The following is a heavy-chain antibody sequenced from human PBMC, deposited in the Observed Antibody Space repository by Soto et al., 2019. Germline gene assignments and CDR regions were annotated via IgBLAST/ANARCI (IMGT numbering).Heavy chain of an antibody. D-gene: IGHD3-10*01. J-gene: IGHJ4*02. CDR2: FIPMVAMS. Sequence: QVLLVQSGAEVKKPGSSVKVSCTASGGTFSSYTISWVRQAPGQGPEWMGRFIPMVAMSDYSRRFQGRVTITADTYTSTVYMQLHSLRSEETAVYYCATNSGSGSTHFAHWGQGTLVTVSS. V-gene: IGHV1-69*02. CDR3: ATNSGSGSTHFAH. CDR1: GGTFSSYT.